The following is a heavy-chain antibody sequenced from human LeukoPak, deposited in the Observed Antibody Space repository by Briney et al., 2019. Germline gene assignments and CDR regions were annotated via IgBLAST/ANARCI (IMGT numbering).Heavy chain of an antibody. CDR2: ISYDGSNK. CDR1: GFTFSSYA. V-gene: IGHV3-30*04. J-gene: IGHJ4*02. CDR3: ARATVPLNYGDYVGCLDY. Sequence: GGSLRLSCAASGFTFSSYAMHWVRQAPGKGLEWVAVISYDGSNKYYADSVKGRFTISRDNSKNTLYLQMNSLRAEDTAEYYCARATVPLNYGDYVGCLDYWGQGTLVTVSS. D-gene: IGHD4-17*01.